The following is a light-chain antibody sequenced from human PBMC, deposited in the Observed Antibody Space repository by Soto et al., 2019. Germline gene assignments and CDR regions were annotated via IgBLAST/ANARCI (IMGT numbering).Light chain of an antibody. V-gene: IGKV3D-7*01. J-gene: IGKJ2*01. Sequence: ENVLKQSPATLSLSPGERATLSCRASQSVHSSYVTWYQQKPGQAPRLLIYGASTRAAGIPARFSGSGSGTDFTLTISSLQPEDSAVYYCQQDYNLPPTFGQGIKLEI. CDR3: QQDYNLPPT. CDR1: QSVHSSY. CDR2: GAS.